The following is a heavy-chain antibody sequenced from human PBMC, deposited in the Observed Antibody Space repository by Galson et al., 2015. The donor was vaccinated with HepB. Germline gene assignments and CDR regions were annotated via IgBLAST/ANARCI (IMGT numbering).Heavy chain of an antibody. CDR3: ARAPAVAGTFYYGMDV. CDR1: GYTFTSYA. Sequence: SVKVSCKASGYTFTSYAMNWVRQAPGQGLEWMGWINTNTGNPTYAQGFTGRFVFSLDTSVSTAYLQISSLKAEDTAVYYCARAPAVAGTFYYGMDVWGQGTTVTVSS. V-gene: IGHV7-4-1*02. CDR2: INTNTGNP. J-gene: IGHJ6*02. D-gene: IGHD6-19*01.